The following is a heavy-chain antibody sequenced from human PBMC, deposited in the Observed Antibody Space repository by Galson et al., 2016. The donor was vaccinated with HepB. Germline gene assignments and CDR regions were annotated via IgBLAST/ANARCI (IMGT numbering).Heavy chain of an antibody. CDR2: IFYSGNT. CDR3: AASMTADFTYYYYHMVV. D-gene: IGHD2-21*02. V-gene: IGHV4-31*03. J-gene: IGHJ6*03. CDR1: GDSISSDSYY. Sequence: LTCTVSGDSISSDSYYWSWIRQHPGKGLEWIGYIFYSGNTYYNPSLKSRVTISVDTSKNQFSLKLSSATAADTAVYYCAASMTADFTYYYYHMVVWGKGTTVTVSS.